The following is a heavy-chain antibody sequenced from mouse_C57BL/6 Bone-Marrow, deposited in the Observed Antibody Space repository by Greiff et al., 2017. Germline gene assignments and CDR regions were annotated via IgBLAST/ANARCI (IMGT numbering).Heavy chain of an antibody. V-gene: IGHV5-12*01. Sequence: LVESGGGLVQPGGSLKLSCAASGFTFRDYYMYWVRPTPEKRLEWVAYISNVGGSTYYPDTVKGRFTISRDNAKNTLYLQMSRLKSEDTAMYYCARLYSNYAYYARDDWGQGTAVTVSS. CDR2: ISNVGGST. CDR3: ARLYSNYAYYARDD. D-gene: IGHD2-5*01. J-gene: IGHJ4*01. CDR1: GFTFRDYY.